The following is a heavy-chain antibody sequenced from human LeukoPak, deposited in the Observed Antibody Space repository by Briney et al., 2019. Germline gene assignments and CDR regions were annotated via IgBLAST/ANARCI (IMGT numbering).Heavy chain of an antibody. J-gene: IGHJ6*02. CDR3: ARGRLGVDYYYYGMDV. CDR1: GGSISSGDYY. Sequence: PSETLSLTCTVSGGSISSGDYYWSWIRQPPGKGLEWIGYIYYSGSTNYNPSLKSRVTISVDTSKNQFSLKLSSVTAADTAVYYCARGRLGVDYYYYGMDVWGQGTTVTVSS. CDR2: IYYSGST. D-gene: IGHD2-15*01. V-gene: IGHV4-61*08.